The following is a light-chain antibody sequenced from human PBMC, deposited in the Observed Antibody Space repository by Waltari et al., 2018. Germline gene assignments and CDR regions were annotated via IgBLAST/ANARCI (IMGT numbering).Light chain of an antibody. CDR1: QDISNY. CDR3: QQYDNLPVT. J-gene: IGKJ4*01. Sequence: DMQMMQSTSSVYVSVGERVTITCQASQDISNYLNLYKQKPGKAPKLLIYIASSLETGVPSRFSGSRSGTHFTFTISSLQPEDIATYYCQQYDNLPVTFGGGTKVEIK. V-gene: IGKV1-33*01. CDR2: IAS.